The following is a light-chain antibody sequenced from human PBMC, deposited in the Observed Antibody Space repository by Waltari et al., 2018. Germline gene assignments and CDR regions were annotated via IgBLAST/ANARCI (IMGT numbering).Light chain of an antibody. CDR2: GAS. Sequence: VMTQSPATLSLFPGERAVLSCWASLIIETNLAWFQQKPGQAPRLLIPGASTRATNVPTRFRGSGSGTDFTLTISSLQAEDVAVYYCQQYYSTPLTFGGGTKVEIK. CDR1: LIIETN. CDR3: QQYYSTPLT. V-gene: IGKV3-15*01. J-gene: IGKJ4*01.